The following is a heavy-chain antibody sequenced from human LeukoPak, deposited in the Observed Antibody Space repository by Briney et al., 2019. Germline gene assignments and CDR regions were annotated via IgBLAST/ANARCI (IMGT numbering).Heavy chain of an antibody. CDR1: GYTLTELS. CDR3: ARVVAAAVSFDY. D-gene: IGHD6-13*01. Sequence: VASVKVSCKVSGYTLTELSMHWVRQAPGKGLEWMGGFDPEDGETIYAQKFQGRVTMTTDTSTSTAYMELRSLRSDDTAVYYCARVVAAAVSFDYWGQGTLVTVSS. V-gene: IGHV1-24*01. J-gene: IGHJ4*02. CDR2: FDPEDGET.